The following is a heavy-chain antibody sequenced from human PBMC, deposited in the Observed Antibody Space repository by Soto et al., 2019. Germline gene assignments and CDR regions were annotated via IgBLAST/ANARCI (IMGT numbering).Heavy chain of an antibody. CDR1: GYTFTSYV. CDR3: ARSPGGPMTPGDY. V-gene: IGHV1-3*05. J-gene: IGHJ4*02. D-gene: IGHD3-10*01. Sequence: QVQLVQSGAEEKKPGASVKVSCKASGYTFTSYVMHWVRQAPGQRLEWMGWINAGNGNTKYSQKFQGRVTITRDTSASTAYMELSSLRSEDTAVYYCARSPGGPMTPGDYWGQGTLVTVSS. CDR2: INAGNGNT.